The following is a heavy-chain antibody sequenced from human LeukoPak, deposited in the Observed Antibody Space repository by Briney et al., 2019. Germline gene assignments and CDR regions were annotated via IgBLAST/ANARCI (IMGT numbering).Heavy chain of an antibody. CDR2: INHSGST. D-gene: IGHD3-16*01. V-gene: IGHV4-34*01. Sequence: SETLSLTCAVYGGSFSNYYWGWIRQPPGKGLEWIGEINHSGSTNYNSSLKSRVAISVDTSKNQFSLKLSSVTAADTAVYYCARGLLDPNNYGLSFDPWGQGTLVTVSS. J-gene: IGHJ5*02. CDR3: ARGLLDPNNYGLSFDP. CDR1: GGSFSNYY.